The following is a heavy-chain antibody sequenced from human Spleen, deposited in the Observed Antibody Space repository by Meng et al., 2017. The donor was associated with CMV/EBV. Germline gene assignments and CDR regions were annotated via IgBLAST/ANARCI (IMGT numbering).Heavy chain of an antibody. V-gene: IGHV3-66*03. J-gene: IGHJ5*02. Sequence: GESLKISCAASGFTVTSNYMSWVRQAPGKGLEWVSVIYSYGGTYYTDSVKGRFTISRDNSKNTLYLQMNSLRAEDTAVYYCARDLIVGATGWFDPWGQGTLVTVSS. CDR3: ARDLIVGATGWFDP. D-gene: IGHD1-26*01. CDR1: GFTVTSNY. CDR2: IYSYGGT.